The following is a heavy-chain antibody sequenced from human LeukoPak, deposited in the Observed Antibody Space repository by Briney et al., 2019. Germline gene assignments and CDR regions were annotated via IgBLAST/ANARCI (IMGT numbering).Heavy chain of an antibody. CDR2: IYSGGYT. J-gene: IGHJ4*02. CDR3: DAIAAAASMDY. Sequence: GGSLRLSCAVSGFTVSSNYMSWVRQAPGKGLEWVSVIYSGGYTYYADSVKGRFTISRDNSKNTLYLQMSSLRAEDTAVYYCDAIAAAASMDYWGQGTLVTVSS. CDR1: GFTVSSNY. D-gene: IGHD6-13*01. V-gene: IGHV3-66*02.